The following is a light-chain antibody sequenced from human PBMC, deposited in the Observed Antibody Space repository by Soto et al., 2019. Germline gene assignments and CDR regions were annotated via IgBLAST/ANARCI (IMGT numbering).Light chain of an antibody. Sequence: AIQLTQSPSSLSASVGDRVTITCRASQGISSALAWYQQKPGKAPKLLIYDASSLESGVPSRFSGSGSGTDFTLIISSLQPEDFATYFCQQFNSYLPLTFGGGTKVEIK. V-gene: IGKV1-13*02. CDR1: QGISSA. J-gene: IGKJ4*01. CDR2: DAS. CDR3: QQFNSYLPLT.